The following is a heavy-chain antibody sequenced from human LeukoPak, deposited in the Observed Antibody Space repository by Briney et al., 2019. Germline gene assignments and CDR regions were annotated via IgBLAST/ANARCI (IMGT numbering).Heavy chain of an antibody. CDR2: INHSGST. CDR1: GGSISSSSYY. V-gene: IGHV4-39*07. D-gene: IGHD3-10*01. CDR3: ARGRWVRGVHDAFDI. Sequence: SETLSLTCSASGGSISSSSYYWGWIRQPPGKGLEWIGEINHSGSTNYNPSLKSRVTISVDTSKNQFSLKLSSVTAADTAVYYCARGRWVRGVHDAFDIWGQGTMVTVSS. J-gene: IGHJ3*02.